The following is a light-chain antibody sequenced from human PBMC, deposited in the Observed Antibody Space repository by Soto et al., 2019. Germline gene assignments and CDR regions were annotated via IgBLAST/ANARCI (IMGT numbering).Light chain of an antibody. CDR3: QYYGNSPLT. CDR1: PSVSSSY. Sequence: EIVLTQSPGTLSLSPGERVTLSCRASPSVSSSYLAWYQQNPGQAPRLLFYGASRRATGIPDRFSGGGSGTDFTLTITRLEPEDFAVYYCQYYGNSPLTFGQGTKVDIK. J-gene: IGKJ1*01. CDR2: GAS. V-gene: IGKV3-20*01.